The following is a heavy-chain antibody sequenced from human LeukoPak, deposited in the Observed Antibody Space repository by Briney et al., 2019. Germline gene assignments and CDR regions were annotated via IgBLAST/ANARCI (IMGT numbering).Heavy chain of an antibody. D-gene: IGHD2-15*01. Sequence: SVKVSCKASGGTFSSYAISWVRQAPGQGLEWLGGIIPIFHTSHYARKFQDRVMISADESTSTVYMELSSLRSEDTAMYYCARDGWMDVWGQGTTVTVSS. CDR3: ARDGWMDV. CDR2: IIPIFHTS. CDR1: GGTFSSYA. V-gene: IGHV1-69*13. J-gene: IGHJ6*02.